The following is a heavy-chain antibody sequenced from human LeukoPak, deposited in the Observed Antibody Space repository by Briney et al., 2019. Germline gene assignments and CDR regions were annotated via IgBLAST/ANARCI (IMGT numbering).Heavy chain of an antibody. CDR1: GFTFSSYG. CDR2: ISGSGGST. V-gene: IGHV3-23*01. J-gene: IGHJ4*02. CDR3: ANDNWNGGCDY. D-gene: IGHD1-20*01. Sequence: GGSLRLSCAASGFTFSSYGMSWVRQAPGKGLEWVSAISGSGGSTYYADSVKGRFTISRDNSKNTLYLQMNSLRAEDTAVYYCANDNWNGGCDYWGQGTLVTVSS.